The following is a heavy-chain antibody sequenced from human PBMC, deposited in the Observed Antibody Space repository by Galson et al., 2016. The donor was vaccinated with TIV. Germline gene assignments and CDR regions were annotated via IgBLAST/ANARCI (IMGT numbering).Heavy chain of an antibody. J-gene: IGHJ4*02. CDR2: TVPFFNTA. CDR1: GGTFRSHT. CDR3: ARGRQWLPPEE. D-gene: IGHD6-19*01. Sequence: SVKVPCKAFGGTFRSHTFSWVRQAPGQGLQWMGGTVPFFNTATYAQKFQGRVTIATEESTSTAYMDLSRLTSDDTAVYYCARGRQWLPPEEWGQGTRVTVS. V-gene: IGHV1-69*05.